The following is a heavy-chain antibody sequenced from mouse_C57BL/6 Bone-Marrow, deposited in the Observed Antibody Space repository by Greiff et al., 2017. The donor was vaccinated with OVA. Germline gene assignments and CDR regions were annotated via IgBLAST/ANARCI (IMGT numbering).Heavy chain of an antibody. Sequence: VQLQQPGAELVKPGASVKLSCKASGYTFTSYWMHWVKQRPGQGLEWIGMIHPNSGSTNYNEKFKSKATLTVDKPSSTAYMQLSSLTSEDSAVYYCARLAAYYSNAYWGQGTLVTVSA. D-gene: IGHD2-5*01. J-gene: IGHJ3*01. CDR1: GYTFTSYW. V-gene: IGHV1-64*01. CDR3: ARLAAYYSNAY. CDR2: IHPNSGST.